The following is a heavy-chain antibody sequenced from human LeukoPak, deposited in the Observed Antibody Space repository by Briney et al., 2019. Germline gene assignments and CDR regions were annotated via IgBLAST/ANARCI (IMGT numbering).Heavy chain of an antibody. CDR2: IIPIFGTA. V-gene: IGHV1-69*01. Sequence: RASVKVSCKASGGTFSSYAISWVRQAPGQGLEWMGGIIPIFGTANYAQKFQGRVTITADESTSTAYMELSSLRSEDTAVYYCARSGSYYYYGMDVWGQGTTVTVSS. J-gene: IGHJ6*02. CDR1: GGTFSSYA. CDR3: ARSGSYYYYGMDV. D-gene: IGHD6-25*01.